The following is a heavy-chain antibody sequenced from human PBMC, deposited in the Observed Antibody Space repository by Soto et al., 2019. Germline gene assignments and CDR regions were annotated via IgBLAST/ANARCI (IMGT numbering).Heavy chain of an antibody. V-gene: IGHV3-23*01. CDR2: ISGSGGST. CDR1: GFTFSSYA. CDR3: AKEAPWTVFGVVIKWCYYYGMDV. D-gene: IGHD3-3*01. Sequence: GGSLRLSCAASGFTFSSYAMSWVRQAPGKGLEWVSAISGSGGSTYYADSVKGRFTISRDNSKNTLYLQMNSLRAEDTAVYYCAKEAPWTVFGVVIKWCYYYGMDVWGQGTTVTVSS. J-gene: IGHJ6*02.